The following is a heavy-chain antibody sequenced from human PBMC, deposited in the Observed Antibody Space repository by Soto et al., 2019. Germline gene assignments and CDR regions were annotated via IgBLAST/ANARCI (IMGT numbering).Heavy chain of an antibody. CDR2: ISAYNGNT. V-gene: IGHV1-18*01. D-gene: IGHD6-6*01. Sequence: ASVKVDCKAAGYTFTSYGISWVRQAPGQGLEWMGWISAYNGNTNYAQKLQGRVTMTTDTSTSTAYMELRSLRSDDTAVYYCSRDARPSGEQLVPDYCGQGTLVTVSS. CDR1: GYTFTSYG. CDR3: SRDARPSGEQLVPDY. J-gene: IGHJ4*02.